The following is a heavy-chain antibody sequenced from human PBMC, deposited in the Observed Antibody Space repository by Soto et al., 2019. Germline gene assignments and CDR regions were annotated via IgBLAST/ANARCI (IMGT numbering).Heavy chain of an antibody. J-gene: IGHJ5*02. CDR1: GFTFSDSA. CDR2: IKTKPNNYAT. V-gene: IGHV3-73*01. Sequence: EVQLVQSGGGLVQPGGSLRLSCAASGFTFSDSAIHWVRQASGKGLEWVGSIKTKPNNYATHYGASVQGWFIISRDDSESTADLQMNSLKTENTAVDYSSRSPDADCGTSDCRNWFDPWGQGILVTVSS. CDR3: SRSPDADCGTSDCRNWFDP. D-gene: IGHD2-21*01.